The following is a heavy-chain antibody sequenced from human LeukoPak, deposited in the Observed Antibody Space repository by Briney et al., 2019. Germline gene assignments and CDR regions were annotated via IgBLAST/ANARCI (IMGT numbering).Heavy chain of an antibody. Sequence: GGSLRLSCAASGFTFDDYAMHWVRQAPGRGLEWVSGISWNSGSIGYADSVKGRFTISRDNAKNSLYLQMNSLRAEDTALYYCAKDSLFDSGSYLDYWGQGTLVTVSS. V-gene: IGHV3-9*01. D-gene: IGHD1-26*01. CDR3: AKDSLFDSGSYLDY. CDR1: GFTFDDYA. J-gene: IGHJ4*02. CDR2: ISWNSGSI.